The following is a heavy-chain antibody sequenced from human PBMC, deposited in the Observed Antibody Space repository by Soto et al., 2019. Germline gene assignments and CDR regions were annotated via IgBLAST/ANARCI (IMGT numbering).Heavy chain of an antibody. CDR1: GYTFTSYG. Sequence: QVQLVQSGSEVKKPGASVKVSCKASGYTFTSYGISWVRQAPGQGLEWMGWISAYNGNTNYAQQLQGRVTMTTDTSMSTAFMELRSRISDDTAVYYCARDPSKDYCDYLAPVSGDYYCMYVWGQGTTVTVSS. J-gene: IGHJ6*02. V-gene: IGHV1-18*04. D-gene: IGHD4-17*01. CDR2: ISAYNGNT. CDR3: ARDPSKDYCDYLAPVSGDYYCMYV.